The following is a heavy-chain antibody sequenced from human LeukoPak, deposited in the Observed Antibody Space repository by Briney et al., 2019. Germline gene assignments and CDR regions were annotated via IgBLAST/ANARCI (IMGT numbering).Heavy chain of an antibody. D-gene: IGHD6-6*01. J-gene: IGHJ4*02. CDR3: ARSNSLAARPSPPRY. CDR1: GGSISSYY. Sequence: PSETLSLTCTVSGGSISSYYWSWIRQPPGEGLEWIGYIYYSGGTNYNPSLKSRVTISVDTSKNQFSLKLSSVTAADTAVYYCARSNSLAARPSPPRYWGQGTLVTVSS. V-gene: IGHV4-59*01. CDR2: IYYSGGT.